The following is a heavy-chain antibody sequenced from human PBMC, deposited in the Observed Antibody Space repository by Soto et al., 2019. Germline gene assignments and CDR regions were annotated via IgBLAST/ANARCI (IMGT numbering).Heavy chain of an antibody. CDR2: INPNSGGT. CDR1: GYTFTDYY. Sequence: GASVKVSCEASGYTFTDYYMHWVREAPGQGLEWMGWINPNSGGTNYAQNFQGRVTMTRDTSISTAYMELSRLRSDDTAVYYCARALRYPDSDFDYWGQGTLVTVSS. CDR3: ARALRYPDSDFDY. V-gene: IGHV1-2*02. J-gene: IGHJ4*02. D-gene: IGHD3-9*01.